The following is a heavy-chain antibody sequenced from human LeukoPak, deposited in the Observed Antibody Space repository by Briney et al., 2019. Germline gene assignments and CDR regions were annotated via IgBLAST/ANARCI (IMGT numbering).Heavy chain of an antibody. D-gene: IGHD3-22*01. CDR3: ARGYRDYYDSSGYSYYFDY. Sequence: SVKVSCKASGGTFSSYAISWVRQAPGQGLEWMGGIIPIFGTANYAQKFQGRVTITADESTSTAYMELSSLRSEDTAVYYCARGYRDYYDSSGYSYYFDYWGQGTLVTVSS. J-gene: IGHJ4*02. V-gene: IGHV1-69*13. CDR2: IIPIFGTA. CDR1: GGTFSSYA.